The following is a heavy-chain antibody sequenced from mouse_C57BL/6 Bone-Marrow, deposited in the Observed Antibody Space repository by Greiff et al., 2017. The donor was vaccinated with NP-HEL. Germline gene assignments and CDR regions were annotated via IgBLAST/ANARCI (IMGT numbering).Heavy chain of an antibody. J-gene: IGHJ2*01. CDR3: AYGRLDY. CDR1: GYTFTSYW. CDR2: IDPSDSYT. D-gene: IGHD1-1*02. Sequence: VQLQQSGAELVMPGASVKLSCKASGYTFTSYWMHWVKQRPGQGLEWIGEIDPSDSYTNYNQKFKGKSTLTVDKSSSTAYMQLSSLTSEDSAVYYCAYGRLDYWGQGTTLTVSS. V-gene: IGHV1-69*01.